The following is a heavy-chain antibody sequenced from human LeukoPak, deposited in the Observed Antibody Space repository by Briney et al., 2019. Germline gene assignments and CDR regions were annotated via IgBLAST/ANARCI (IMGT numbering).Heavy chain of an antibody. CDR3: ASVRRGFGESSKYYAYYYMGV. V-gene: IGHV4-4*02. Sequence: PSETLSLTCAVSGGSISSSNWWSWVRQPPGKGLEWIGEIYHSGSTNYNPSLKSRVTTSVDKSKNQFSLKLTSVTAADTAVYYCASVRRGFGESSKYYAYYYMGVWGKGTTVTISS. CDR2: IYHSGST. J-gene: IGHJ6*03. CDR1: GGSISSSNW. D-gene: IGHD3-10*01.